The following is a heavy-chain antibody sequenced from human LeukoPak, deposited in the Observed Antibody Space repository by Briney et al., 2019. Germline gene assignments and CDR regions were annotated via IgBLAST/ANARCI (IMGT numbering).Heavy chain of an antibody. Sequence: GASVKVSCKAAGYTFTSYGISWVRQAPGQGLEWMGWISAYNGNTNYAQKLQGRVTMTTDTSTSTAYMELRSLRSDDTAVYYCARGRTPYYYYYYMDVWGKGTTVTVSS. D-gene: IGHD2-2*01. J-gene: IGHJ6*03. V-gene: IGHV1-18*01. CDR3: ARGRTPYYYYYYMDV. CDR1: GYTFTSYG. CDR2: ISAYNGNT.